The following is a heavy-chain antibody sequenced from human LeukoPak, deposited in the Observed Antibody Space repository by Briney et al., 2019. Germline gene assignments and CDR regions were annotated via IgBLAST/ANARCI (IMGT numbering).Heavy chain of an antibody. Sequence: PSETLSLTCTVSGGSISSGSYYWSWIRQPAGKGLEWIGRIYTSGSTNYNPSLKSRVTISVDTSKNQFSLRLTSMTAADTAVYYCARDVAGNTFDYWGQGTLVTVSS. CDR2: IYTSGST. V-gene: IGHV4-61*02. CDR1: GGSISSGSYY. J-gene: IGHJ4*02. CDR3: ARDVAGNTFDY. D-gene: IGHD5-12*01.